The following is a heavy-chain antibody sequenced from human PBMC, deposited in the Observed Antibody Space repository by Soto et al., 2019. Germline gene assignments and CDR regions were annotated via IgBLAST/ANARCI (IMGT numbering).Heavy chain of an antibody. Sequence: GGSLRLSCAASGFTFSSHGMHWVRQAPGKGLEWVAVIWYDGSSKYYADSVKGRFTISRDNSKNTLYLQMNSLRAEDTAVYYCARVHGYSYLEHFDYWGQGTLVTVSS. V-gene: IGHV3-33*01. D-gene: IGHD5-18*01. CDR3: ARVHGYSYLEHFDY. J-gene: IGHJ4*02. CDR1: GFTFSSHG. CDR2: IWYDGSSK.